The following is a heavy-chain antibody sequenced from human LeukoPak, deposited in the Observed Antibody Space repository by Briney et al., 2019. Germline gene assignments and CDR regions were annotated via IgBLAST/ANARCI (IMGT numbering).Heavy chain of an antibody. CDR2: IWYDGSNK. D-gene: IGHD6-13*01. J-gene: IGHJ4*02. CDR1: GFTFSSYG. V-gene: IGHV3-33*06. Sequence: GGSLRLSCAASGFTFSSYGMHWVRQAPGKGLEWVAVIWYDGSNKYYADSVKGRFTISRDNSKNTPYLQMNSLRAEDTAVYYCAKDQGIAAAGTLNYWGQGTLVTVSS. CDR3: AKDQGIAAAGTLNY.